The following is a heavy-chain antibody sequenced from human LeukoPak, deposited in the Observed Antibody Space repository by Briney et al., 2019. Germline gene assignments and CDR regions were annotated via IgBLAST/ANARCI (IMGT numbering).Heavy chain of an antibody. D-gene: IGHD2-21*02. V-gene: IGHV3-30*02. CDR2: IRYAGTNK. J-gene: IGHJ3*02. CDR1: GFTFSNYG. Sequence: GGSLRLSCAASGFTFSNYGMHWVRQTPGKGLEWVAFIRYAGTNKYYADSVKGRFTISRDNSRNTLYLQMNSLRAEDTAMYYCATYCGGDCYAFDIWGQGTMVTVSS. CDR3: ATYCGGDCYAFDI.